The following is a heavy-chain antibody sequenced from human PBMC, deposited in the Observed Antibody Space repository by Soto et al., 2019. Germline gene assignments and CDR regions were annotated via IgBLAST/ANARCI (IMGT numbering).Heavy chain of an antibody. J-gene: IGHJ3*02. D-gene: IGHD6-19*01. CDR1: GGSISSYY. CDR3: AREVPTSESSGWYAFNAFDI. V-gene: IGHV4-59*01. Sequence: QVQLQESGPGLVKPSETLSLTCTVSGGSISSYYWSWIRQPPGKGLEWIGYIYYSGSTNYNPSLKSRVTISVDTSKNQFSLKLSSVTAADTAVYYCAREVPTSESSGWYAFNAFDIWGQGTMVTVSS. CDR2: IYYSGST.